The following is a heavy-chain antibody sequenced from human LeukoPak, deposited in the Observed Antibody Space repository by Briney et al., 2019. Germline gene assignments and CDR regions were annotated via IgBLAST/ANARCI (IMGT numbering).Heavy chain of an antibody. Sequence: GGSLRLSCAASGFTFSSYAMSWVRQAPGKGLEWVSIISGSGGSTYYADSVKGRFTISRDNPKNTLYLQMNSLRAEDTAVYYCAKDKTTVPHFNFDYWGQGTLVTVSS. CDR3: AKDKTTVPHFNFDY. CDR2: ISGSGGST. D-gene: IGHD4-17*01. CDR1: GFTFSSYA. J-gene: IGHJ4*02. V-gene: IGHV3-23*01.